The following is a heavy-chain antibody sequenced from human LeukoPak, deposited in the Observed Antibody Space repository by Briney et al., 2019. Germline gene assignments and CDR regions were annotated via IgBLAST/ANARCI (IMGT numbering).Heavy chain of an antibody. V-gene: IGHV3-23*01. CDR1: GFTFSNTA. D-gene: IGHD3-9*01. CDR2: MSAYNDRT. J-gene: IGHJ4*02. CDR3: AKGPVLRYFDWPGAFGY. Sequence: GGSLRLSCAASGFTFSNTAMSWVRQTPGKGLEWVATMSAYNDRTHYADSVRGRFTVSRDNSKNTLSLQMNSLRAEDTAVYYCAKGPVLRYFDWPGAFGYWGQGTLVTVSS.